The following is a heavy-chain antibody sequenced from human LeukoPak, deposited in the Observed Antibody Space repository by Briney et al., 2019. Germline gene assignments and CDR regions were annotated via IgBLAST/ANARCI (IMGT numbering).Heavy chain of an antibody. V-gene: IGHV4-39*01. Sequence: PSETLSLTCTVSGGSISSRSYYWGWLRQPPGKGLEWIGSIYYSGSSYYNPSLKSRGTISVDTSQNQFSLKLRSVTAADTAVYYCARLSGVFGENDYWGQGTLVTVSS. CDR2: IYYSGSS. CDR1: GGSISSRSYY. CDR3: ARLSGVFGENDY. D-gene: IGHD4-17*01. J-gene: IGHJ4*02.